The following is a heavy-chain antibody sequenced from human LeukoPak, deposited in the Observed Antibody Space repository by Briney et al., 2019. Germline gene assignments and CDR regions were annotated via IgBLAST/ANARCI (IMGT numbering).Heavy chain of an antibody. D-gene: IGHD3-3*01. J-gene: IGHJ4*02. CDR3: ARHGDRMRFLEWLFSPYTYFDY. CDR1: GGSISSYY. Sequence: SETLSLTCTVSGGSISSYYWSWIRQPPGKGLEWIGYIYYSGSTNYNPSLKSRVTISVDTSKNQFSLKLSSVTAADTAVYYCARHGDRMRFLEWLFSPYTYFDYWGQGTLVTVSS. CDR2: IYYSGST. V-gene: IGHV4-59*08.